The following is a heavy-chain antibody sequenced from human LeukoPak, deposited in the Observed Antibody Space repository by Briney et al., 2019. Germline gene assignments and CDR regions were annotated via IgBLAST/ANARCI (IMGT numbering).Heavy chain of an antibody. D-gene: IGHD1-1*01. J-gene: IGHJ5*02. Sequence: PGGSLRLSCAASGFTFSSYAMHWVRQAPGKGLEWVAVISYDGSTKYYADSVKGRFTISRDNSKNTLYLQMNSLRAEDTAVYYCARGAGGYRFDPWGQGTLVTVSS. CDR3: ARGAGGYRFDP. V-gene: IGHV3-30*04. CDR1: GFTFSSYA. CDR2: ISYDGSTK.